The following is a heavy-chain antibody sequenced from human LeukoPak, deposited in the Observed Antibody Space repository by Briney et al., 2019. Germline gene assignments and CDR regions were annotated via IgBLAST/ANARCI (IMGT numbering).Heavy chain of an antibody. CDR2: IYHSGSS. CDR3: ARHMNTVVTGGHDDALDV. CDR1: DYSISSGYY. J-gene: IGHJ3*01. V-gene: IGHV4-38-2*01. D-gene: IGHD3-16*01. Sequence: SETLSLTCAVSDYSISSGYYWSWIRQPPGKGLEWIASIYHSGSSYYNPSLKSRITISVDTSKNQFSLKLSSVIAADTAVYYCARHMNTVVTGGHDDALDVWGQGTMVTVSS.